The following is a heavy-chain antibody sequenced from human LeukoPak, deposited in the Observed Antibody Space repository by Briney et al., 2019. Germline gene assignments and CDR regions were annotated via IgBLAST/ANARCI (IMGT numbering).Heavy chain of an antibody. CDR1: GFTFSSYA. J-gene: IGHJ2*01. Sequence: GGSLRLSCTASGFTFSSYAMSWVRQAPGKGLEWVSAITGRGASTYYADSVKGRFTISRDNSKNTLYLQMNSLRAEDTAVYYCAKVPPSPGWWYFDLWGRGTLVTVSS. V-gene: IGHV3-23*01. CDR2: ITGRGAST. CDR3: AKVPPSPGWWYFDL.